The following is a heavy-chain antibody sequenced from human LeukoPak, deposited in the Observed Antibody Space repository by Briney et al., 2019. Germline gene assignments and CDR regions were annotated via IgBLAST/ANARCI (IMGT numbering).Heavy chain of an antibody. CDR3: AKFENGKNAFDV. V-gene: IGHV3-9*01. D-gene: IGHD1-14*01. CDR2: LSWNGDNK. J-gene: IGHJ3*01. Sequence: PGRSLRLSCAANGFTFDDYAMHWVRQAPGKGLERVSGLSWNGDNKVYADSVKGRFAISRDNAKNSLYLQMNSLRTEDTALYFCAKFENGKNAFDVWGQGTMVTVSS. CDR1: GFTFDDYA.